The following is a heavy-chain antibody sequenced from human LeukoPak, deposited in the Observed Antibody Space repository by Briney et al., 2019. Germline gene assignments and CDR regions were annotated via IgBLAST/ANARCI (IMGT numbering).Heavy chain of an antibody. D-gene: IGHD1-26*01. V-gene: IGHV4-59*10. CDR2: IYTSGST. Sequence: SSETLSLTCAVYGGSFSSYYWSWIRQPAGKGLEWIGRIYTSGSTNYNPSLKSRVTMSVDTSKNQFSLKLSSVTAADTAVYYCARVATIESNWFDPWGQGTLVTVSS. CDR3: ARVATIESNWFDP. CDR1: GGSFSSYY. J-gene: IGHJ5*02.